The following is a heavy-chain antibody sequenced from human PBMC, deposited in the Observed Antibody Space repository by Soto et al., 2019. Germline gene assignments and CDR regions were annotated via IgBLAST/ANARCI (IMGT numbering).Heavy chain of an antibody. CDR1: GFTVSSNY. CDR2: IYSGGST. J-gene: IGHJ4*02. V-gene: IGHV3-66*01. D-gene: IGHD6-19*01. Sequence: GESLKISCAASGFTVSSNYMSWVRQAPGKGPEWVSVIYSGGSTYYADSVKGRFTISRDNSKNTLYLQMNSLRAEATAVYYCARDSPPLPPETGYSSGWYLNYFDYWGQGTLVTVSS. CDR3: ARDSPPLPPETGYSSGWYLNYFDY.